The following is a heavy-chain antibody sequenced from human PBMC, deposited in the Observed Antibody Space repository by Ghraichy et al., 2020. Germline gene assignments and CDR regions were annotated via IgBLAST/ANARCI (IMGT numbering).Heavy chain of an antibody. Sequence: GESLNISCAVSGFTFSSYWMTWVRQAPGRGLEWVASIKQDGNDKYYVDSVKGRFTISRDNARSSLYLQMNSLTAEDTAVYYCTRGGYSSGFFWNFWGQGTLVTVSS. CDR1: GFTFSSYW. CDR2: IKQDGNDK. V-gene: IGHV3-7*04. D-gene: IGHD6-25*01. CDR3: TRGGYSSGFFWNF. J-gene: IGHJ4*02.